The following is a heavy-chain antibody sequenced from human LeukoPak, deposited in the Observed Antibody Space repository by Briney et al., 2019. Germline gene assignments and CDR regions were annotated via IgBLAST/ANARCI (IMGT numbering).Heavy chain of an antibody. D-gene: IGHD2-2*01. CDR3: ARFRSSTAFDI. CDR2: IIPIFGTA. V-gene: IGHV1-69*05. J-gene: IGHJ3*02. Sequence: ASVKVSCKASGGTFSSYAISWVRQAPGQGLEWMGRIIPIFGTASYAQKFQGRVTMTRDTSTSTVYMELSSLRSEDTAVYYCARFRSSTAFDIWGQGTMVTVSS. CDR1: GGTFSSYA.